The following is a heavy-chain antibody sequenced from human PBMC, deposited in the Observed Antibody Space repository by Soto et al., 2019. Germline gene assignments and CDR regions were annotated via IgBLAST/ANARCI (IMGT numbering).Heavy chain of an antibody. CDR1: GFTFSSYA. Sequence: GGSLRLSCAASGFTFSSYAMHWGRQAPGKGLEWVAVISYDGSNKYYADSVKGRFTISRDNSKNTLYLQMNSLRAEDTAVYYCARSTDYYYYYGMDVWGQGTTVTVSS. V-gene: IGHV3-30-3*01. CDR3: ARSTDYYYYYGMDV. J-gene: IGHJ6*02. CDR2: ISYDGSNK.